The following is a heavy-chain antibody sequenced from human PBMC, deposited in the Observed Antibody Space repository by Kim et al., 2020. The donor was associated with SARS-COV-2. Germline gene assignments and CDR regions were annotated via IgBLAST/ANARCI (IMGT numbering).Heavy chain of an antibody. CDR3: ARDPTNYAESSNYYVD. Sequence: GGSLRLSCAASGFIFSTCTIHWVRQAPGKGLEWVAFISYDGSSQYYADSVRGRFTISRDNSKNTLFLQMDALRPEDSAVYYCARDPTNYAESSNYYVDWGQGTLVTVSA. CDR2: ISYDGSSQ. J-gene: IGHJ4*02. CDR1: GFIFSTCT. D-gene: IGHD3-22*01. V-gene: IGHV3-30*04.